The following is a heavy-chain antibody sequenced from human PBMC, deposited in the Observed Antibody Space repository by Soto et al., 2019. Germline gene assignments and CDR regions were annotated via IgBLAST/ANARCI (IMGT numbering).Heavy chain of an antibody. J-gene: IGHJ4*02. CDR2: IIPISGTP. CDR1: GGTFSSYA. Sequence: GASVKVSCKASGGTFSSYAMSWVRQAPGQGLEWMRGIIPISGTPNYAQKFQGRVTITADESTSTAYMEVSSLRSDDTAVYYCARNAVRYYDISGFRYFEYWGQGTLVTVSS. D-gene: IGHD3-22*01. V-gene: IGHV1-69*13. CDR3: ARNAVRYYDISGFRYFEY.